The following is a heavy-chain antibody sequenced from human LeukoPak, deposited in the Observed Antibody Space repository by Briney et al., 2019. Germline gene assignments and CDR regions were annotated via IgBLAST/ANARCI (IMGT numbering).Heavy chain of an antibody. V-gene: IGHV1-18*01. CDR1: GYTFTSYG. D-gene: IGHD1-20*01. J-gene: IGHJ6*03. CDR3: ARDRSITGILYYMDV. Sequence: GASVKVSCKASGYTFTSYGISWVRQAPGQGLEWMGWISAYNGNTNYAQKLQGRVTMTTDTPTSTAYMELRSLRSDDTAVYYCARDRSITGILYYMDVWGKGTTVTVSS. CDR2: ISAYNGNT.